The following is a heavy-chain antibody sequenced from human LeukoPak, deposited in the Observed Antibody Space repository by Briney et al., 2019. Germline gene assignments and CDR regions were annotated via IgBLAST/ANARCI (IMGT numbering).Heavy chain of an antibody. D-gene: IGHD2-15*01. J-gene: IGHJ4*02. CDR1: GFTFSSYA. Sequence: QSGGSLRLSCAVSGFTFSSYAMSWVRQAPGKGLEWVSGISNSGSTYYADSVKGRFTISRDNSKNTLYLQMNSLRAEDTAVYYCAKDDTATHYYFDYWGQGTLVTVSS. CDR2: ISNSGST. CDR3: AKDDTATHYYFDY. V-gene: IGHV3-23*01.